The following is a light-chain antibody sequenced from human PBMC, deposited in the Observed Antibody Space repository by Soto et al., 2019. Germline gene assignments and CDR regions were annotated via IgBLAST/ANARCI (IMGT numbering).Light chain of an antibody. CDR2: EVS. CDR3: TSYTSSSTLVL. Sequence: QSALTQPASVSGSPGQSITISCTGTSSDIGGYKYVSWYQQHPGKAPKLIIYEVSNRPSRVSNRFSGSKSGNTASLTISGLQAEDEADYYCTSYTSSSTLVLFGGGTKLTVL. CDR1: SSDIGGYKY. V-gene: IGLV2-14*01. J-gene: IGLJ2*01.